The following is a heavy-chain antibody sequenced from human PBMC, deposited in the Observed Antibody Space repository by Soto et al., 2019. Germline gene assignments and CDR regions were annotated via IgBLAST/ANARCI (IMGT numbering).Heavy chain of an antibody. J-gene: IGHJ5*02. CDR1: GGTFSSYA. D-gene: IGHD2-15*01. Sequence: SVKVSCKASGGTFSSYAISWVRQAPGQGLEWMGGIIPILGTANYAQKFQGRVTITADESTSTAYMELSSLRSEDTAVYYCARADIVVVVAATGWFDPWGQGTLVTVS. CDR2: IIPILGTA. CDR3: ARADIVVVVAATGWFDP. V-gene: IGHV1-69*13.